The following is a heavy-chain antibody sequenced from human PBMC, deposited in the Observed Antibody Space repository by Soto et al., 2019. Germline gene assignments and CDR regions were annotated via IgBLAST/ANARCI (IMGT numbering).Heavy chain of an antibody. CDR3: ARVGPWVPYYYDSSPYTFENWFDP. D-gene: IGHD3-22*01. CDR2: IYHGGST. V-gene: IGHV4-38-2*01. J-gene: IGHJ5*02. Sequence: PSETLSLTCAVSGYSISSGYYWGWLRQPPGKGLEWTGSIYHGGSTYYNPSLNSRVTLSIDMTNSHVSLILNSVTAADTAVYYCARVGPWVPYYYDSSPYTFENWFDPWGQGTLVTVSS. CDR1: GYSISSGYY.